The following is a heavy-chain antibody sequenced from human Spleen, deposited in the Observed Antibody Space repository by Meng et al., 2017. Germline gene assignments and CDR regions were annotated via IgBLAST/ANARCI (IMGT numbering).Heavy chain of an antibody. D-gene: IGHD3-10*01. CDR2: IYWDDDK. V-gene: IGHV2-5*02. CDR3: AHSPYASGVRRDFDY. Sequence: QITLKESVPTLVKPTQTLTLTCTFSGFSVSTRGVGVGWIRQPPGKALEWLALIYWDDDKRYSPSLKGRLTITRDTSKNQVVLTMTNMDPVDTATYYCAHSPYASGVRRDFDYWGQGTLVTVSS. J-gene: IGHJ4*02. CDR1: GFSVSTRGVG.